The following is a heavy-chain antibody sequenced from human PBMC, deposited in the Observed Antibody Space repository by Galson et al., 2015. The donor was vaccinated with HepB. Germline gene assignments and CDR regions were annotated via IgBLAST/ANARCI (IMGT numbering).Heavy chain of an antibody. CDR1: GFSFSAHA. V-gene: IGHV3-23*01. Sequence: SLRLSCAASGFSFSAHALSWVRQAPGKGLEWVSGISGGGVSTYYADSVRGRFTVSRDNSKNTLYLQMNSLRVEDTAVYYCAKGGVGGAAPLFDYWGQGTLVTVSS. D-gene: IGHD4-23*01. CDR2: ISGGGVST. CDR3: AKGGVGGAAPLFDY. J-gene: IGHJ4*02.